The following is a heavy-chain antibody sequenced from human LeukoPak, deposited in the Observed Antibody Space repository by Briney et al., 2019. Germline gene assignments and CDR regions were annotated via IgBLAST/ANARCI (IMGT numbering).Heavy chain of an antibody. CDR3: AKGYRNDYGGNAHFDY. D-gene: IGHD4-23*01. CDR1: GFTFSSYA. CDR2: ISGSGGST. J-gene: IGHJ4*02. V-gene: IGHV3-23*01. Sequence: QPGGSLRLSCAASGFTFSSYAMSWVRQAPGKGLEWVSAISGSGGSTYYADSVKGRFTISRDNSKNTLYLQMNSLRAEDTAVYYCAKGYRNDYGGNAHFDYWGQGTLVTVSS.